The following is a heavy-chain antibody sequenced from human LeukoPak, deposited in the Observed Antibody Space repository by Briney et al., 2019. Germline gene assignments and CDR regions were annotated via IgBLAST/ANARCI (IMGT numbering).Heavy chain of an antibody. D-gene: IGHD2-15*01. Sequence: ASVKVSCKASGYTFTSYAMHWVRQAPGQRLEWMGWINAGNGNTKYSQKLQGRVTITRDTSASTAYMELSSLRSEDTTVYYCARDLQPPYCSGGSCYRYYYGMDVWGQGTTVTVSS. CDR1: GYTFTSYA. CDR3: ARDLQPPYCSGGSCYRYYYGMDV. CDR2: INAGNGNT. J-gene: IGHJ6*02. V-gene: IGHV1-3*01.